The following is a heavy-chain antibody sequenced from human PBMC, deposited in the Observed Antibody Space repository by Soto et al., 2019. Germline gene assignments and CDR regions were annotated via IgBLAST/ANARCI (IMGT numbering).Heavy chain of an antibody. CDR3: VVAGTY. J-gene: IGHJ4*02. CDR1: GLNFRNYA. CDR2: VSDSGGST. Sequence: EVQLLESGGGLVQPGGSLRLSCAVSGLNFRNYAMSWVRQAPGKGLEWVSSVSDSGGSTYYADSVKGRFTISRDNSKNPLYVQMSSLRAEDTAVYYCVVAGTYWGQGTLVTVSS. V-gene: IGHV3-23*01. D-gene: IGHD6-19*01.